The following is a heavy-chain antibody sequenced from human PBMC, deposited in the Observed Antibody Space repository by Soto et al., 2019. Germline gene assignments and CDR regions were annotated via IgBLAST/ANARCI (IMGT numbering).Heavy chain of an antibody. CDR1: GFTFSSYW. V-gene: IGHV3-7*03. D-gene: IGHD1-1*01. J-gene: IGHJ4*02. Sequence: PGGSLRLSCAASGFTFSSYWMSWVRQAPGKGLEWVANIKQDGSEKYYVDSVKGRFTIPRDNAKNSLYLQMNSLRAEDTAVYYCARDLYNWNYYFDYWGQGTLVTVSS. CDR2: IKQDGSEK. CDR3: ARDLYNWNYYFDY.